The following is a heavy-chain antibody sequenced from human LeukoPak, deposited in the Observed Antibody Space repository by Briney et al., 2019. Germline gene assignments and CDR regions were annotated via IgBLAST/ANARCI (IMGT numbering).Heavy chain of an antibody. J-gene: IGHJ4*02. CDR1: GFTFSSHA. CDR2: IIVRGTYT. V-gene: IGHV3-23*01. CDR3: AKGYCSDTNCQTRLGLDY. Sequence: ARSLRLSCAAAGFTFSSHAMSWVRQAPGNGLEWVSSIIVRGTYTYYADSVKGRFTISRDNSKNSLYLQMNSLRAEDTAVYYCAKGYCSDTNCQTRLGLDYWGQGTLVTVSS. D-gene: IGHD2-15*01.